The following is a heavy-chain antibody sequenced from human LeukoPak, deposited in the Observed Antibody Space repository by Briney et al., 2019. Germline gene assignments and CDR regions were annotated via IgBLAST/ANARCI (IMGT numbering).Heavy chain of an antibody. D-gene: IGHD6-13*01. J-gene: IGHJ6*02. Sequence: GGSLRLSCAASGFTFSSYGMHWVRQAPGKGLEWVVVIWYDGSNKYYADSVKGRFTISRDNSKNTLYLQMNSLRAEDTAVYYCAREGRSSSWYYYGMDVWGQGTTVTVSS. CDR2: IWYDGSNK. CDR1: GFTFSSYG. V-gene: IGHV3-33*01. CDR3: AREGRSSSWYYYGMDV.